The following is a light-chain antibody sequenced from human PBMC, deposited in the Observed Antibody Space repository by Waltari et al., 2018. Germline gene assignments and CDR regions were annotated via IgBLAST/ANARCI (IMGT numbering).Light chain of an antibody. CDR2: SNN. CDR3: AAWDDSLIGRV. V-gene: IGLV1-44*01. CDR1: SSNIGSYN. Sequence: QSVLTQPPSASGTPGQRVTISCSGSSSNIGSYNVTWYQQLPGTAPKLLIYSNNQRPSGVPDRFYGSKSGTSASLVISGLQSEDEADYYCAAWDDSLIGRVFGGGTKLTVL. J-gene: IGLJ2*01.